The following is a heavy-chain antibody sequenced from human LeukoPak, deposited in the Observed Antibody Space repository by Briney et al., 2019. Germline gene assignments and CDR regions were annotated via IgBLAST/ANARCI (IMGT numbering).Heavy chain of an antibody. Sequence: PSETLSLXCTVSGGSISSSSYYWGWIRQPPGKGLEWIGSIYYSGSTYYNPSLKSRVTISVDTSKNQFSLKLSSVTAADTAVYYCVWGFWDFDYWGQGTLVTVSS. D-gene: IGHD7-27*01. CDR3: VWGFWDFDY. CDR2: IYYSGST. CDR1: GGSISSSSYY. J-gene: IGHJ4*02. V-gene: IGHV4-39*01.